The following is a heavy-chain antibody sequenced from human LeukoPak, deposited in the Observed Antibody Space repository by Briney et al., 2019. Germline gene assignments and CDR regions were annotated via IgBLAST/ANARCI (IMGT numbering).Heavy chain of an antibody. Sequence: GGSLRLSCAASEFTFSTFWMSWVRQAPGKGLEWVANIKADGSVKHYVDSVEGRFSISRNNARSSLYLQMNSLRAEDTAVYYCVRDSDYQRNSGGLYAHYDALDIWGHGTMVTVSS. J-gene: IGHJ3*02. CDR3: VRDSDYQRNSGGLYAHYDALDI. D-gene: IGHD2-21*01. V-gene: IGHV3-7*01. CDR1: EFTFSTFW. CDR2: IKADGSVK.